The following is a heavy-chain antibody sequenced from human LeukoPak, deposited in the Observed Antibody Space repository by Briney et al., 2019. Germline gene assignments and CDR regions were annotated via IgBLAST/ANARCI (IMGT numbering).Heavy chain of an antibody. D-gene: IGHD6-19*01. CDR1: GGSISSSSYY. CDR2: IYYSGST. J-gene: IGHJ4*02. V-gene: IGHV4-39*07. Sequence: PSETLSLTCTVSGGSISSSSYYWGWIRQPPGKGLEWIGSIYYSGSTYYNPSLKSRVTISVDTSKNQFSLKLSSVTAADTAVYYCAREVWQWYYFDYWGQGTLVTVSS. CDR3: AREVWQWYYFDY.